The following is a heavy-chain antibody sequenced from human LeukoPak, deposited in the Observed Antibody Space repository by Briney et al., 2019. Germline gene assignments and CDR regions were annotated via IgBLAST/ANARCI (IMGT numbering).Heavy chain of an antibody. V-gene: IGHV4-4*07. Sequence: SETLSLTCTVSGSSISSYYWSWIRQPAGKGLEWIGRIYTSGSTNYNPSLKSRVTMSVDTSKNQFSLKLSSVTAADTAVYYCAREGGTVGAGTFDIWGQGTMVTVSS. D-gene: IGHD3/OR15-3a*01. CDR1: GSSISSYY. CDR2: IYTSGST. CDR3: AREGGTVGAGTFDI. J-gene: IGHJ3*02.